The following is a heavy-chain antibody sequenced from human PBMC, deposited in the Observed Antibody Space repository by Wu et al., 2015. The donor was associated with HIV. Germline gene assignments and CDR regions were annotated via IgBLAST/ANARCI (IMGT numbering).Heavy chain of an antibody. J-gene: IGHJ4*02. CDR2: IIPRFGTA. Sequence: QVQLVQSGAEVKKPGSSVKVSCKASGDTSSNYGINWVRQAPGQGLEWMGGIIPRFGTAKYTQKFQDRLTITADESTSTVYMELSSLRSEDTAVYYCASDPPTDGYNNGFEYWGQGTLVTVSS. D-gene: IGHD5-12*01. CDR3: ASDPPTDGYNNGFEY. CDR1: GDTSSNYG. V-gene: IGHV1-69*12.